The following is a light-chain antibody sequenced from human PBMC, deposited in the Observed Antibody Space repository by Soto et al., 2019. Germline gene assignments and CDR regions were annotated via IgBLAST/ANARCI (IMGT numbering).Light chain of an antibody. CDR3: QQSGSWAT. Sequence: EIVLTQSPGTLSLSQGERATLSCRASQSVSSSDLAWYQQKPGQAPRLLIYGASRRATDIPDRFSGSGSGTDVTLTISRLEPEDFAVYFCQQSGSWATFGPGTKVDIK. CDR1: QSVSSSD. V-gene: IGKV3-20*01. J-gene: IGKJ3*01. CDR2: GAS.